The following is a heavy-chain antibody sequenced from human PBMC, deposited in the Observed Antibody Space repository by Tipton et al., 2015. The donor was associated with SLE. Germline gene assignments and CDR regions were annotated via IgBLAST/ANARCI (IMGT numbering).Heavy chain of an antibody. J-gene: IGHJ6*03. Sequence: PGLVKPSETLSLTCTAPGYSISSGYYWGWIRQPPGKGLEWIGSIYHSGSTYYNPSLKSRVTISVDTSKNQFSLKLSSVTAADTAVYYCARVPPDWGGDYYMDVWGKGTTVTVSS. V-gene: IGHV4-38-2*02. CDR2: IYHSGST. D-gene: IGHD7-27*01. CDR1: GYSISSGYY. CDR3: ARVPPDWGGDYYMDV.